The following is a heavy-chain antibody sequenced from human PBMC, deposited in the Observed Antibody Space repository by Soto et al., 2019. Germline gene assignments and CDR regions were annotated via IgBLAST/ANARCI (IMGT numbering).Heavy chain of an antibody. CDR3: AKFETPPSALSFHCSGGSCYWGGFDY. V-gene: IGHV3-23*01. J-gene: IGHJ4*02. D-gene: IGHD2-15*01. CDR1: GFTFSSYA. Sequence: PGGSLRLSCAASGFTFSSYAMSWVRQAPGKGLEWVSAISGSGGSTYYADSVKGRFTISRDNSKNTLYLQMNSLRAEDTAVYYCAKFETPPSALSFHCSGGSCYWGGFDYWGQGTLVTVSS. CDR2: ISGSGGST.